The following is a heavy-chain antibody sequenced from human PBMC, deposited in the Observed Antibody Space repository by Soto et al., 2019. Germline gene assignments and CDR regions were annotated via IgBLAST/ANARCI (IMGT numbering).Heavy chain of an antibody. J-gene: IGHJ4*02. CDR1: GFTFSSYG. D-gene: IGHD2-15*01. CDR2: IWYDGSNK. CDR3: ARFLGYCSGGSCPGYFDY. V-gene: IGHV3-33*01. Sequence: GGSLRLSCAASGFTFSSYGMHWVRQAPGKGLEWVAVIWYDGSNKYYADSVKGRFTISRDNSKNTLYLQMNSLRAEDTAVYYCARFLGYCSGGSCPGYFDYWGQGTLLTVSS.